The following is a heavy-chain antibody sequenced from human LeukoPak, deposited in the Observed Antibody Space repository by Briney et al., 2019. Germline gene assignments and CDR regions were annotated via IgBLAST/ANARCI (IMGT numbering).Heavy chain of an antibody. D-gene: IGHD3-16*02. J-gene: IGHJ4*02. CDR3: ARGRDYDYVWGSYRYTELDY. Sequence: PSETLSLTCAVYGGSFSGYYMSWVRQAPGKGLEWVSVTYSGGSTYYADSVKGRFTISRDNSKNTLYLQMNSLRAEDTAVYYCARGRDYDYVWGSYRYTELDYWGQGTLVTVSS. CDR1: GGSFSGYY. V-gene: IGHV3-66*01. CDR2: TYSGGST.